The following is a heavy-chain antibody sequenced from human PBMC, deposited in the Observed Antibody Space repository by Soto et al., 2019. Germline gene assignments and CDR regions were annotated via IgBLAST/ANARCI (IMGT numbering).Heavy chain of an antibody. J-gene: IGHJ4*02. D-gene: IGHD6-19*01. Sequence: QVQLVESGGGVVQPGRSLRLSCAASGFTFSSYTMHWVRQAPGKGLEWVAVISYDDGSNKNYADSVKGRFTISRDNPKTTLFLEMNSLRAEDTAVYYCARSIAVAGTPEFDSGGQGTLVTGSS. V-gene: IGHV3-30-3*01. CDR3: ARSIAVAGTPEFDS. CDR1: GFTFSSYT. CDR2: ISYDDGSNK.